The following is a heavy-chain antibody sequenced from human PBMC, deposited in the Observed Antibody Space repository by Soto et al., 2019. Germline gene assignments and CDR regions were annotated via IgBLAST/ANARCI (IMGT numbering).Heavy chain of an antibody. D-gene: IGHD4-17*01. J-gene: IGHJ4*02. V-gene: IGHV1-18*04. CDR1: GYTFTSHG. Sequence: QVQLVQSGAEVKKPGASVKVSCKAPGYTFTSHGISWVRQAPGQGTEGVGWTSGYNGNTNYAQKFNGRATMTTNTSTSTAYMKLRSLTSDDTAVYYCTRWDGQTHLYGGPLDNWGQGTLVTVSS. CDR3: TRWDGQTHLYGGPLDN. CDR2: TSGYNGNT.